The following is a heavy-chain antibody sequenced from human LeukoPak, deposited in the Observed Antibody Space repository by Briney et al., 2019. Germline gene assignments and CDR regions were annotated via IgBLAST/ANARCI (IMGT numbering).Heavy chain of an antibody. J-gene: IGHJ6*03. D-gene: IGHD5-24*01. CDR2: ISGSGGST. CDR1: GFTFSSYG. Sequence: SGGSLRLSCAASGFTFSSYGMSWVRQAPGKGLEWVSAISGSGGSTYYADSVKGRFTISRDNSKNTLYLQMNSLRAEDTAVYYCARWDSYGGFYYYYYMDVWGKGTTVTISS. CDR3: ARWDSYGGFYYYYYMDV. V-gene: IGHV3-23*01.